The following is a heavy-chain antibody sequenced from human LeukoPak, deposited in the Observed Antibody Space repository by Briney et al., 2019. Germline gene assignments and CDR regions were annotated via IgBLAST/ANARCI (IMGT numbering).Heavy chain of an antibody. CDR2: IRYDGSNA. CDR3: AKPASNYDFWSGYAD. D-gene: IGHD3-3*01. CDR1: GFTFSTYG. J-gene: IGHJ1*01. Sequence: GGSLRLSCAASGFTFSTYGMHWVRQAPGKGLQWVAFIRYDGSNAYYADSVKGRFTISRDNSKNTLYLQMNSLRPEDTAVYYCAKPASNYDFWSGYADWGQGTLVTVSS. V-gene: IGHV3-30*02.